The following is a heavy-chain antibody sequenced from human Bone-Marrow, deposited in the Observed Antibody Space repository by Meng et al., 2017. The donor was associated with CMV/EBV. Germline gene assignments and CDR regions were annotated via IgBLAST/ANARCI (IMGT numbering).Heavy chain of an antibody. CDR1: VGTFSSYA. CDR2: IIPIFGTA. D-gene: IGHD6-6*01. Sequence: SVKVSCKASVGTFSSYAISWVRQAPGQGLEWMGGIIPIFGTANYAQKFQGRVTITTDESTSTAYMELSSLRSEDTAVYYCARTPEYSSSSFIHYYYYYGMDVWGQGTTVTVSS. V-gene: IGHV1-69*05. CDR3: ARTPEYSSSSFIHYYYYYGMDV. J-gene: IGHJ6*02.